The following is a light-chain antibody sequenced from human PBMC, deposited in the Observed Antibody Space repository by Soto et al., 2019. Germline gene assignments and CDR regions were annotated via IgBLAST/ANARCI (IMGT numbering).Light chain of an antibody. V-gene: IGKV1-5*03. CDR2: KAS. Sequence: DIQMTQSPSTLSASVGDRVTITCRASQSISSWLAWYQQKPGKAPKLLIYKASSLESGVPSRFSGSGSGTECSLTINSLQPDDYATYYCQQFNNYPWTFGQGTEVEIK. CDR1: QSISSW. J-gene: IGKJ1*01. CDR3: QQFNNYPWT.